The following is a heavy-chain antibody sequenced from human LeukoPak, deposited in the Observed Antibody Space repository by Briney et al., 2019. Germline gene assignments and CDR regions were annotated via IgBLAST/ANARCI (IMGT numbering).Heavy chain of an antibody. CDR3: ARASKPSYGSGSYDWFDP. CDR1: GFTFSSYG. Sequence: PGGSLRLSCAASGFTFSSYGMHWVRQAPGKGLEWVAVIWYDGSNKYYADSVKGRFTISRDNSKNTLYLQMNSLRAEDTAVYYCARASKPSYGSGSYDWFDPWGQGTLVTVSP. D-gene: IGHD3-10*01. J-gene: IGHJ5*02. CDR2: IWYDGSNK. V-gene: IGHV3-33*01.